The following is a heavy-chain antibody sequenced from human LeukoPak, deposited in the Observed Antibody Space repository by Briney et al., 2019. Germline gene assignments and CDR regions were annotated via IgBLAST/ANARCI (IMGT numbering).Heavy chain of an antibody. V-gene: IGHV1-69*05. CDR3: ARDTWEMATGRIEYFDY. Sequence: ASVKVSCKASGGTFSSDAISWVRQAPGQGLEWMGRIIPIFGTANYAQKFQGRVTITTDESTSTAYMELSSLRSEDTAVYYCARDTWEMATGRIEYFDYWGQGTLVTVSS. CDR2: IIPIFGTA. CDR1: GGTFSSDA. J-gene: IGHJ4*02. D-gene: IGHD5-24*01.